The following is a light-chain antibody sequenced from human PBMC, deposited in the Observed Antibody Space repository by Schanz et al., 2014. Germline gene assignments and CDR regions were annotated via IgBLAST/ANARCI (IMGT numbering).Light chain of an antibody. CDR2: DVT. Sequence: QSALTQPPSASGSPGQSVTISCTGTSSDIGRYNYVSWYQHHPGKAPKLLIYDVTKRPSGVPDRFSGSKSGNTASLTVSGLQAEDEADYSCSSNGGVNIYVFGTGTKVTVL. V-gene: IGLV2-8*01. CDR3: SSNGGVNIYV. CDR1: SSDIGRYNY. J-gene: IGLJ1*01.